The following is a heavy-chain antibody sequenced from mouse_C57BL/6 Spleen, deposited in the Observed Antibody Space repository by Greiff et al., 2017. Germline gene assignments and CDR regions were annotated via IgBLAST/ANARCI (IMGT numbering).Heavy chain of an antibody. V-gene: IGHV1-4*01. J-gene: IGHJ4*01. CDR2: INPSSGYT. CDR1: GYTFTSYT. Sequence: QVQLQQSGAELVRPGASVKMSCTASGYTFTSYTMHWVKQRPGQGLEWIGYINPSSGYTKYKQKFKDKATLTTDKSSSTAYMQLSSLTSEDSAVYYCARPAPSYALDYWGQGTTVTVSS. CDR3: ARPAPSYALDY.